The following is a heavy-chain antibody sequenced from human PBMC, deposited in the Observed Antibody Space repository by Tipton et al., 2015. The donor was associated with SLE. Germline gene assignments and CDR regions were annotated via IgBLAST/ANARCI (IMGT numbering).Heavy chain of an antibody. V-gene: IGHV4-59*11. Sequence: GLVKPSETLSLTCTVSGGSISSHYWSWIRQPPGKGLEWIGYIYYSGSTNYNPSLKSRVTISVDTSKNQFSLKLSSVTAADTAVYYCARLYSSSSSPSFDYWGQGTLVTVSS. J-gene: IGHJ4*02. D-gene: IGHD6-6*01. CDR3: ARLYSSSSSPSFDY. CDR2: IYYSGST. CDR1: GGSISSHY.